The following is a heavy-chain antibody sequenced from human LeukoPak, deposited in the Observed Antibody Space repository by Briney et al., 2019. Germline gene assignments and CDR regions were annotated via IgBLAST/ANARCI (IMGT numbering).Heavy chain of an antibody. CDR3: AKDPPGYSSSWPGAGWFDP. CDR1: GFTFSSYE. V-gene: IGHV3-30*02. CDR2: IRYDGSNK. J-gene: IGHJ5*02. D-gene: IGHD6-13*01. Sequence: GGSLRLSCAASGFTFSSYEMNWVRQAPGKGLEWVAFIRYDGSNKYYADSVKGRFTISRDNSKSTLYLQMNSLRAEDTAVYYCAKDPPGYSSSWPGAGWFDPWGQGTLVTVSS.